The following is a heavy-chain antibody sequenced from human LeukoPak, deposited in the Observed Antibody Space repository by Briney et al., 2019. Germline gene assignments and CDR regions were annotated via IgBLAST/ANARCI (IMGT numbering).Heavy chain of an antibody. CDR2: INPKNDGT. CDR1: GYTFTRYY. V-gene: IGHV1-2*02. CDR3: AREVRGEFIIPMVRNHFDY. J-gene: IGHJ4*02. Sequence: ASVKVSCKTSGYTFTRYYVHWVRQAPGHGLEWMGWINPKNDGTNSAQKFRGRVTMTRDTSISTAYMELSRLRSDDTAVYYCAREVRGEFIIPMVRNHFDYWGQGTLVTVSS. D-gene: IGHD3-10*01.